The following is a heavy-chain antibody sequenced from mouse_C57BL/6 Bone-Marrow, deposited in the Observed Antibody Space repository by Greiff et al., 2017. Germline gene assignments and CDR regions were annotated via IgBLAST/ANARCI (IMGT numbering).Heavy chain of an antibody. CDR2: INPNNGGT. CDR1: GYTFTDYY. Sequence: EVKLQQSGPELVKPGASVKISCKASGYTFTDYYMNWVKQSHGKSLEWIGDINPNNGGTSYNQKFKGKATLTVDKSSSTAYMELRSLTSEDSAVYYCAVPILDYYGSSYDWYFDVWGTGTTVTVSS. V-gene: IGHV1-26*01. D-gene: IGHD1-1*01. J-gene: IGHJ1*03. CDR3: AVPILDYYGSSYDWYFDV.